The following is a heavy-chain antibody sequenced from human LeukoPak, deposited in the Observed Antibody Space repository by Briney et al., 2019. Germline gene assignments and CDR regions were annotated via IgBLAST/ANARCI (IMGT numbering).Heavy chain of an antibody. J-gene: IGHJ4*02. Sequence: PGGSLRLSCAASGFTFSSYGMSWVRQAPGKRLEWVSDISGSGGSTYYADSVKGRFTISRDNSKNTLYLQMNSLRAEDTAVYYCAKDGVWKYYYDGSGYQPFDYWGQGTLVTVSS. CDR1: GFTFSSYG. CDR2: ISGSGGST. CDR3: AKDGVWKYYYDGSGYQPFDY. D-gene: IGHD3-22*01. V-gene: IGHV3-23*01.